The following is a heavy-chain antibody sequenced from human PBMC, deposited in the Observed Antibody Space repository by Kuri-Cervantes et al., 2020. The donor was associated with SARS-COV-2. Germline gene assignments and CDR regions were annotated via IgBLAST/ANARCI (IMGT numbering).Heavy chain of an antibody. Sequence: GGSLRLSCEASGFSFSSFPMHWVRHAPGKGLEWEALISTDGNNRYYVDFLKGRFTISRDNSKNTLHLDMNSLRPEDTGVYYCAKMGDNHSKGDYGNEVWGQGITVTVSS. J-gene: IGHJ6*02. CDR3: AKMGDNHSKGDYGNEV. D-gene: IGHD3-16*01. V-gene: IGHV3-30*18. CDR2: ISTDGNNR. CDR1: GFSFSSFP.